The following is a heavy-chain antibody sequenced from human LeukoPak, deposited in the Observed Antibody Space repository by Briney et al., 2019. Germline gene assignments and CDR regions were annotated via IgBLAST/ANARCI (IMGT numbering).Heavy chain of an antibody. D-gene: IGHD1-26*01. CDR2: IYTSGST. CDR3: ARGVWSGSYYRSYYYYYMDV. V-gene: IGHV4-61*02. J-gene: IGHJ6*03. Sequence: SETLSLTCTVSGGSISSAGYYWSWIRQPAGKGLEWIGRIYTSGSTNYNPSLKSRVTISVDTSKNQFSLKLSSVTAADTAVYYCARGVWSGSYYRSYYYYYMDVWGKGTTVTISS. CDR1: GGSISSAGYY.